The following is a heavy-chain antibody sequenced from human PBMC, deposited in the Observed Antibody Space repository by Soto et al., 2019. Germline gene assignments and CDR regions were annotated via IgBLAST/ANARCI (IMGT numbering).Heavy chain of an antibody. CDR2: IYPDSGGT. V-gene: IGHV1-2*02. D-gene: IGHD2-8*01. Sequence: ASVKVSCKTSGYTFSGFYIHWVRQAPGQGLESMGWIYPDSGGTGYAQKFQGRVTMTRDTSISTAYMELSRLRSDDTAVYYCRVTGVSEVDYWGQGTLVTVCS. J-gene: IGHJ4*02. CDR1: GYTFSGFY. CDR3: RVTGVSEVDY.